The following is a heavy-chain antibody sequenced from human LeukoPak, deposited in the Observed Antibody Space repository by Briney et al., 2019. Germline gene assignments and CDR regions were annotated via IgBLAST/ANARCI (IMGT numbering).Heavy chain of an antibody. D-gene: IGHD3-22*01. CDR3: ARDDYDSSGYYFY. CDR1: GYTFTGYY. Sequence: ASVKVSCKASGYTFTGYYMHWVRQAPGQGLEWMGWINPNSGGTNYAQKFQGRVTMTRDTSISTAYMELSRLRSDDTAVYYCARDDYDSSGYYFYWGQGTLVTVSS. V-gene: IGHV1-2*02. J-gene: IGHJ4*02. CDR2: INPNSGGT.